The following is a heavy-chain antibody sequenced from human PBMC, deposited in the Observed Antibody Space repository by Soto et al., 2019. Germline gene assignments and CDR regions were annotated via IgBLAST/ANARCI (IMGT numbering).Heavy chain of an antibody. D-gene: IGHD3-10*01. CDR2: ISRSSTGI. J-gene: IGHJ6*02. CDR1: GFTVSLYS. CDR3: ARAVTWGLDV. V-gene: IGHV3-48*02. Sequence: EVQLVESRGGLVQPGGSLRLSCAASGFTVSLYSMSWVRQAPGKGLEWVSYISRSSTGIHYADSVKGRFTISRDDATNSMHLQMNSLRDGDTAVYYCARAVTWGLDVWGQGTTVSISS.